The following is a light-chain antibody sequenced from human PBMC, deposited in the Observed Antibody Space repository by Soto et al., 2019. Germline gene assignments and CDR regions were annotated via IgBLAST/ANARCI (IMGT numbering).Light chain of an antibody. CDR2: SAS. Sequence: EIVLTQSPGTLSLSPGERATLFCRASQSVDSTYLAWYQQKPGQAPRLLIYSASSRATGVPDRFSGSGSGTDFTLTISRLEPEDFAVYYCQQYCGTFLTFGQGTRLEIK. J-gene: IGKJ5*01. V-gene: IGKV3-20*01. CDR1: QSVDSTY. CDR3: QQYCGTFLT.